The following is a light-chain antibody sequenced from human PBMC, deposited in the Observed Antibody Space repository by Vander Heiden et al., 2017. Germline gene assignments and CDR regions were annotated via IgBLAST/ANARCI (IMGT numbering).Light chain of an antibody. CDR2: DTS. J-gene: IGKJ4*01. V-gene: IGKV3-11*01. CDR1: QGVRTY. Sequence: EVVSTQSPATLPLSPGERATLSCRASQGVRTYLAWYQQRPGQAPRLLIYDTSRRATGIPARFSGSGSGTDFTLTISSLEPEDLAVYYCQQRSNWPLTFGGGTKVEIK. CDR3: QQRSNWPLT.